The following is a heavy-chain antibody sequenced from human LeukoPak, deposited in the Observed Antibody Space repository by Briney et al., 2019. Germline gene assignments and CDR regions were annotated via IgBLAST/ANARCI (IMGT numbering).Heavy chain of an antibody. V-gene: IGHV3-23*01. J-gene: IGHJ4*02. CDR3: AKVRSRCSSTSCYIKV. CDR2: ISGSGGST. CDR1: GFTFSSYA. Sequence: GGSLRLSCAASGFTFSSYAMSWVRRAPGKGLEWVPAISGSGGSTYYADSVKGRFTISRDNSKNTLYLQMNSLRAEDTAVYYCAKVRSRCSSTSCYIKVWGQGTLVTVSS. D-gene: IGHD2-2*02.